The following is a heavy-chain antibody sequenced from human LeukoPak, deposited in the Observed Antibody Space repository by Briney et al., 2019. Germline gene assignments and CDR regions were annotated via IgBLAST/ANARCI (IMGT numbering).Heavy chain of an antibody. CDR1: GYTFTGQY. D-gene: IGHD3-16*01. J-gene: IGHJ1*01. V-gene: IGHV1-2*02. Sequence: ASVKVSCKTSGYTFTGQYLHWVRQAPGQGLEWMGWINPNSGGTKSAQKFQGRVIMTRDTSISTAYMELRSLSSDDTAVYYCARGRQLHLGELFPFAEFFQPWGHGNLVTVFS. CDR2: INPNSGGT. CDR3: ARGRQLHLGELFPFAEFFQP.